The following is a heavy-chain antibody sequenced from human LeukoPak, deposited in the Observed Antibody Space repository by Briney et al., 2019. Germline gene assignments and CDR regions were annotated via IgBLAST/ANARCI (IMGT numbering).Heavy chain of an antibody. CDR2: ISSSSSTI. Sequence: PGGSLRLSCAASGFTFSSYSMNWVRQATGKGLEWVSYISSSSSTIYYADSAKGRFTISRDNAKNSLYLQMNSLRAEDTAVYYCAKYYYGSGSPGYWGQGTLVTVSS. CDR1: GFTFSSYS. CDR3: AKYYYGSGSPGY. D-gene: IGHD3-10*01. V-gene: IGHV3-48*01. J-gene: IGHJ4*02.